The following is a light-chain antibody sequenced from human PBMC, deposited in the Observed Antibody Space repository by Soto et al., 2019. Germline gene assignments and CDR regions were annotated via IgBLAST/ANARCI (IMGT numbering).Light chain of an antibody. CDR2: DAS. CDR3: QQYGSSLYT. Sequence: EIVLTQSPGTQSLSPGERATLSCRASQSVSSSYLAWYQQKPGQAPRLLIYDASSRATGIPDRFSGSGSGTDFTLTISRLEPEDFAVYYCQQYGSSLYTFGQGTKLEIK. J-gene: IGKJ2*01. CDR1: QSVSSSY. V-gene: IGKV3-20*01.